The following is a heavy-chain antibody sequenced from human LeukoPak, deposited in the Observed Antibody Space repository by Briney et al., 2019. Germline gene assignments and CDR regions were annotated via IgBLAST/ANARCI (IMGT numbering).Heavy chain of an antibody. Sequence: PSETLTLTCAVSGGTFRGYYWRWIRQPPGKGLEWIGEINHSGSTNFNPSLESRVTISVDASKNQFSLKLISVTAADTAVYYCARELTGYYYYDYGMDVWGQGTTVTVSS. CDR2: INHSGST. D-gene: IGHD3-9*01. V-gene: IGHV4-34*01. CDR1: GGTFRGYY. CDR3: ARELTGYYYYDYGMDV. J-gene: IGHJ6*02.